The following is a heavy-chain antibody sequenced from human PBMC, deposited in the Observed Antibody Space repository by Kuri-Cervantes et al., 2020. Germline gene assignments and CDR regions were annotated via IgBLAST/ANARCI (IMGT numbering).Heavy chain of an antibody. J-gene: IGHJ6*04. CDR3: ARDSENYDFWSGYSVSVYSGFGQAEMDV. CDR1: GGTFTSYG. D-gene: IGHD3-3*01. Sequence: ASVKVSCKASGGTFTSYGISWVRQAPGQGLEWMGWISAYNGNTKYSQKFQGRVTITRDTSASTAYMELSSLRSEDTAVYYCARDSENYDFWSGYSVSVYSGFGQAEMDVWGKGTTVTVSS. V-gene: IGHV1-18*01. CDR2: ISAYNGNT.